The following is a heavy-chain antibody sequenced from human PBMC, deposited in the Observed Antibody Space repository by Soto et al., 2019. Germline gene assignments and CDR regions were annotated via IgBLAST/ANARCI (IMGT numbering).Heavy chain of an antibody. J-gene: IGHJ3*02. CDR2: ITWNGGSI. CDR1: GFIFDDYA. V-gene: IGHV3-9*01. CDR3: AIDSASGSYDAFDI. Sequence: EVQLVESGGGLVQPGRSLRLSCAVSGFIFDDYAMHWVRQAPGKGLEWVAGITWNGGSIGYADSVQGRFIISRDNAKNSLYVQMNSLRPEDTALYYCAIDSASGSYDAFDIWGQGTMVTVSS. D-gene: IGHD3-10*01.